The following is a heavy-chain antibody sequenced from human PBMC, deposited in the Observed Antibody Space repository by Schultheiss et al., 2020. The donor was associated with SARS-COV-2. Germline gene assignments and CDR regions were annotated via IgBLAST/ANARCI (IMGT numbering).Heavy chain of an antibody. Sequence: GGSLRLSCAASGFTHSDDGMHWVRRAPGKGLEWFSYISSSGCSIYYVDSVKGRFTISRDNAEKSLYLQMNSLRAEDTAVYYCARDYCGGCFQHWGQGTLVTVSS. V-gene: IGHV3-48*04. D-gene: IGHD2-21*01. CDR2: ISSSGCSI. J-gene: IGHJ1*01. CDR1: GFTHSDDG. CDR3: ARDYCGGCFQH.